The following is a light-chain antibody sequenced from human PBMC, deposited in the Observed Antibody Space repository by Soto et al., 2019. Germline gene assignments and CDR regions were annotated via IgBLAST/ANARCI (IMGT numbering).Light chain of an antibody. CDR3: SSYTSSSTL. CDR2: EVS. J-gene: IGLJ2*01. Sequence: QAASVSGSPGQSITISCTGTSSDVGGYNYVSWYQQHPGKAPKLMIYEVSNRPSGVSNRFSGSKSGNTASLTISGLQAEDEADYYCSSYTSSSTLFGGGTKLTVL. CDR1: SSDVGGYNY. V-gene: IGLV2-14*01.